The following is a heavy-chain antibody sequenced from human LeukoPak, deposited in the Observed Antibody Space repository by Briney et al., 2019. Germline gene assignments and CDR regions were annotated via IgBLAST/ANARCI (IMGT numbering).Heavy chain of an antibody. CDR2: INHSGST. J-gene: IGHJ3*01. V-gene: IGHV4-34*01. D-gene: IGHD3-9*01. CDR3: ASRLLRYLDWST. CDR1: GGSFSGYY. Sequence: SETLSLTCAVYGGSFSGYYWSWIRQPPGKGLEWIGEINHSGSTNYNPSLKSRVTISVDTSKNQFSLKLSSVTAADTAVYYCASRLLRYLDWSTWGQGTMVTVSS.